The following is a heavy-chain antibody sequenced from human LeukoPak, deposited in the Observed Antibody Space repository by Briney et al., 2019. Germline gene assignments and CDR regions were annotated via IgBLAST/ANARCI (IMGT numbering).Heavy chain of an antibody. CDR2: ISSSGSTI. CDR3: ARGPNCSGGTCYSNYHYYGMDV. D-gene: IGHD2-15*01. V-gene: IGHV3-11*04. CDR1: GFTFSDYY. Sequence: GGSLRLSCAASGFTFSDYYMSWIRQAPGKGLEWVSYISSSGSTIYYADSMKGRFTISRDNAKNSLYLQMSSLRAEDTAVYYCARGPNCSGGTCYSNYHYYGMDVWGQGTTVTVSS. J-gene: IGHJ6*02.